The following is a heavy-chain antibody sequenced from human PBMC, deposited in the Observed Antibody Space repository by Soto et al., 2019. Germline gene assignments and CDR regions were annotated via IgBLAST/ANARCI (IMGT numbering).Heavy chain of an antibody. Sequence: GGSLRLSCAASGFPFNDYAMHWVRQTPGKGLEWVSRITWDGGSTSYGDSMRGRFTISRDNSKNSLFLQMNSLRTEDTALYYCAKAQEAGSNDGMDVWGQGTTVTVSS. CDR3: AKAQEAGSNDGMDV. CDR1: GFPFNDYA. J-gene: IGHJ6*02. CDR2: ITWDGGST. V-gene: IGHV3-43*01. D-gene: IGHD1-1*01.